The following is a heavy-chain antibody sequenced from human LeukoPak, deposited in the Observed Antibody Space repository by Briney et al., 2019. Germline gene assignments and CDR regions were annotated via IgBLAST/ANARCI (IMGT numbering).Heavy chain of an antibody. CDR1: GFTFSDYY. D-gene: IGHD2-2*01. V-gene: IGHV3-11*04. Sequence: PGGSLRLSCAASGFTFSDYYMSWIRQAPGKGLEWGSYISSSGSTIYYADSVKGRFTISRDNAKNSLYLQMNSLRAEDTAVYYCARRSCSSTSCYGGASWFDPWGQGTLVTVSS. CDR2: ISSSGSTI. J-gene: IGHJ5*02. CDR3: ARRSCSSTSCYGGASWFDP.